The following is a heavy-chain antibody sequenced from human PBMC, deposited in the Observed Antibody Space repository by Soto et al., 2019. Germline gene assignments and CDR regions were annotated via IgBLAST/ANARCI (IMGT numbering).Heavy chain of an antibody. CDR1: GGSFSGYY. J-gene: IGHJ6*02. CDR3: ASQTDLWFGELFSHYYYGMDV. V-gene: IGHV4-34*01. D-gene: IGHD3-10*01. Sequence: SETLSLTCAVYGGSFSGYYWSWIRQPPGKGLEWIGEINHSGSTNYNPSLKSRVTISVDTSKNQFSLKLSSVTAADTAVYYCASQTDLWFGELFSHYYYGMDVWGQGTTVTVS. CDR2: INHSGST.